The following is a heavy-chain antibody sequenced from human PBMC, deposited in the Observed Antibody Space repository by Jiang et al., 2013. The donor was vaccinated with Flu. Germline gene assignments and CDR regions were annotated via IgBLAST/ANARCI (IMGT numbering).Heavy chain of an antibody. D-gene: IGHD3-22*01. CDR3: AREERRSSGYFDH. Sequence: MGWINTNTGSPAYARGFTGRFVFSLDTSVSTAYLQISGLKAEDSGLYYCAREERRSSGYFDHWGQGALVTVSS. CDR2: INTNTGSP. V-gene: IGHV7-4-1*02. J-gene: IGHJ4*02.